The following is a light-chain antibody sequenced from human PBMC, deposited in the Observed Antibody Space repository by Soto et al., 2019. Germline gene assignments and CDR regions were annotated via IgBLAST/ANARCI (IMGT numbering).Light chain of an antibody. CDR1: QTISSW. CDR3: QQYYSYPRT. Sequence: DIQMTQSPSTLSGSVGDRVTITCRASQTISSWLAWYQQKPGKAPKLLIYDVSSLESGVPSRFSGSGSGTDFTLTISCLQSEDFATYYCQQYYSYPRTFGQGTKVDIK. J-gene: IGKJ1*01. V-gene: IGKV1-5*01. CDR2: DVS.